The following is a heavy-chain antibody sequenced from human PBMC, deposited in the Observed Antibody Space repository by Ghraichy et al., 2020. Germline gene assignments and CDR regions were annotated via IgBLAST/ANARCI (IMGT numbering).Heavy chain of an antibody. CDR3: ARNILTGYYEY. D-gene: IGHD3-9*01. J-gene: IGHJ4*02. Sequence: SVKVSCKAYGGTFSNYNIIWVRQAPGEGLEWMGRIIPTLGLVNYAKKFQGRVTITADKHTSTAYMEVTSLTSDDTAVYYCARNILTGYYEYWGQGTLVTVSS. CDR2: IIPTLGLV. CDR1: GGTFSNYN. V-gene: IGHV1-69*02.